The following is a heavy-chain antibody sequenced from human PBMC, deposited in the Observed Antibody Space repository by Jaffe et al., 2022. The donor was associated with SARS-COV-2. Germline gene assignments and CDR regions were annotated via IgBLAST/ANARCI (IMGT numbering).Heavy chain of an antibody. CDR2: ASPTGSA. CDR3: ARGPPFWSGYSYGMDV. CDR1: GGPFSGYY. J-gene: IGHJ6*02. D-gene: IGHD3-3*01. V-gene: IGHV4-34*02. Sequence: QVQLQQWGAGLLKPSETLSLTCGVYGGPFSGYYWSWVRQPPGKGLEWIGEASPTGSAHYNTSLESRVTVSIDTSKNEFSLRLISVTAADTAVYYCARGPPFWSGYSYGMDVWGQGTTVTVSS.